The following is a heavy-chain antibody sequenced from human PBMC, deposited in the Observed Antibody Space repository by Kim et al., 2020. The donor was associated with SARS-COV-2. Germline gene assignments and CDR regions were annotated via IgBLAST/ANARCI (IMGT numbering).Heavy chain of an antibody. D-gene: IGHD5-12*01. Sequence: YAQKCQGRVTMTRDTSISTAYMELSRLRSDDTAVYYCARVPVWLQPNFDYWGQGTLVTVSS. V-gene: IGHV1-2*02. J-gene: IGHJ4*02. CDR3: ARVPVWLQPNFDY.